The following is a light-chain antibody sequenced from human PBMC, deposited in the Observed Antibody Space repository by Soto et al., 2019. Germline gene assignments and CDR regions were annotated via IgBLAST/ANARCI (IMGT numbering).Light chain of an antibody. J-gene: IGLJ2*01. V-gene: IGLV2-8*01. CDR3: SSHAGRNNVV. CDR2: EVT. CDR1: SSDVGGYNY. Sequence: QSVLTQPPSASGSPGQSVTISCTGTSSDVGGYNYVSWYQQHPGKAPKLMIYEVTKRPSGVPDRFSGSKSGNTASLTVSGLQAEDEAAYYCSSHAGRNNVVFGGGTKLAVL.